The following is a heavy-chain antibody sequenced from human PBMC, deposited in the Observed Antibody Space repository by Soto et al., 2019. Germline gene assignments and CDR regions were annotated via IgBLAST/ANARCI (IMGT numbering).Heavy chain of an antibody. CDR2: INHSGSS. CDR3: ARVYAYDYVWGSYRNSNYGLDV. V-gene: IGHV4-34*01. Sequence: KASETLSLTCAVSGGSLSGYYWSWIRQPPEAGLEWVGGINHSGSSNYNPSLKSRVTLSVDMSKNQFSLRLSSVTAADTAIYYCARVYAYDYVWGSYRNSNYGLDVWGQGTTVTVSS. D-gene: IGHD3-16*02. J-gene: IGHJ6*02. CDR1: GGSLSGYY.